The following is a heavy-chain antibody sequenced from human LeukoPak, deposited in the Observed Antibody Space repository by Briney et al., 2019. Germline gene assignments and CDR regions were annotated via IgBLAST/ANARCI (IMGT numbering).Heavy chain of an antibody. D-gene: IGHD3-22*01. Sequence: ASVKVSCKASGYTFTGYYLHWVRQAPGQGLEWMGWINPNSGGTNYAQKLQGRVTMTTDTSTSTAYMELRSLRSDDTAVYYCARDWTKLRATMIVSAGMDVWGQGTTVTVSS. CDR3: ARDWTKLRATMIVSAGMDV. V-gene: IGHV1-2*02. J-gene: IGHJ6*02. CDR2: INPNSGGT. CDR1: GYTFTGYY.